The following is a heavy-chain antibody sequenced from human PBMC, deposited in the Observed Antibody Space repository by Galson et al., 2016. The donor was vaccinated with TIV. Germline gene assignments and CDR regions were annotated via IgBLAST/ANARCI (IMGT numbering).Heavy chain of an antibody. J-gene: IGHJ4*02. D-gene: IGHD5-18*01. V-gene: IGHV5-51*03. Sequence: QSGAEVKKPGESLKISCKASGYSLTSYWIAWVRQVPGKGLEWMGIIYARDSDIKYSPSFRGQVTISADESVSTAYLQWSSLKASDTAMYYCARAPGYAGYSYGYFDYWGQGTLVTVSS. CDR3: ARAPGYAGYSYGYFDY. CDR2: IYARDSDI. CDR1: GYSLTSYW.